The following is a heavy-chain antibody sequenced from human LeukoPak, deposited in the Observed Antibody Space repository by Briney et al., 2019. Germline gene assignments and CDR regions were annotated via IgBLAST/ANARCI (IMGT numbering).Heavy chain of an antibody. Sequence: SETLSLTCTVSGGSISSQYWSWIRQPPGKGLEWIGYIYYSGSTNYNPSLKSRVTISVDTSKNQFSLKLSSVTAADTAVYYCARSQKYGSGSYLGPWGQGTLVTVSS. J-gene: IGHJ5*02. CDR1: GGSISSQY. CDR3: ARSQKYGSGSYLGP. D-gene: IGHD3-10*01. V-gene: IGHV4-59*11. CDR2: IYYSGST.